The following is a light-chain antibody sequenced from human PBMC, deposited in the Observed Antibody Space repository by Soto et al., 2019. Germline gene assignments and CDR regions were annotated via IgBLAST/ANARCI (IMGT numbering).Light chain of an antibody. CDR2: KAS. J-gene: IGKJ1*01. Sequence: DIQMTQSPSTLSASVGDRVTITCPASQSISSWLAWYQQKPGKALNLLISKASSLQSGGPSRFSAGGSATEFTLTISSLQPDDSATYYCQQYNSYPRTVGQGTKVAIK. V-gene: IGKV1-5*03. CDR1: QSISSW. CDR3: QQYNSYPRT.